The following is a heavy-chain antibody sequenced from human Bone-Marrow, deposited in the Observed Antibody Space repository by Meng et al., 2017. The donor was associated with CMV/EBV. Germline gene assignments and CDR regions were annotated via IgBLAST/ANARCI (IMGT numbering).Heavy chain of an antibody. V-gene: IGHV3-11*01. D-gene: IGHD3-9*01. CDR1: GFTFSDYY. J-gene: IGHJ4*02. CDR3: AKGAYFDWLSLGYYFDY. Sequence: GESLKISCAASGFTFSDYYMSWIRQAPGKGLEWVSYISSSGSTIYYADSVKGRFTISRDNSKNTLYLQMNSLRAEDTAVYYCAKGAYFDWLSLGYYFDYWGQGTLVTVSS. CDR2: ISSSGSTI.